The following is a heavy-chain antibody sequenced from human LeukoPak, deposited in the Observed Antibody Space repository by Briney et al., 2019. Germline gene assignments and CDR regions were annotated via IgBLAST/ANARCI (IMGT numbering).Heavy chain of an antibody. J-gene: IGHJ6*03. D-gene: IGHD6-19*01. CDR2: IYYTGTT. V-gene: IGHV4-39*07. Sequence: SETLSLTCSVSGGSISNTNYYWAWIRQSPGRGLEWIGSIYYTGTTFDNPSLKSRVTMSVDTSKNQFSLKLSSVTAADTAVYYCASVDIAVAGRGSNYYYYYMDVWGKGTTVTVSS. CDR3: ASVDIAVAGRGSNYYYYYMDV. CDR1: GGSISNTNYY.